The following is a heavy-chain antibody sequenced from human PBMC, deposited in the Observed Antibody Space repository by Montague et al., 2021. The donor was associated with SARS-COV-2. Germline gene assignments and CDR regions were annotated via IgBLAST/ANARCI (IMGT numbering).Heavy chain of an antibody. V-gene: IGHV4-59*01. CDR1: GGSISNYY. CDR3: ARGGGYYNYGLDV. J-gene: IGHJ6*02. Sequence: SETLSLTYTVSGGSISNYYWSWIRQPPGRGLEWIGYIYYSGSTDYSPSLKSRVTISLDTSKNQFSLKVTSMTAADTAVYYCARGGGYYNYGLDVWGPGTTVTVSS. CDR2: IYYSGST. D-gene: IGHD3-22*01.